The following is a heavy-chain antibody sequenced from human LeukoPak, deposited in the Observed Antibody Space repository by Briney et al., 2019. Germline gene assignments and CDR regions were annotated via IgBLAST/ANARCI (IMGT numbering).Heavy chain of an antibody. V-gene: IGHV3-48*02. J-gene: IGHJ3*02. CDR2: ISSGSGITI. D-gene: IGHD3-10*01. CDR3: ARDKEFAFDI. CDR1: GFTFSSYS. Sequence: PGGSLRLSCATSGFTFSSYSMNWVRQAPGKGLEWVSYISSGSGITIYYADSVKGRFTISRDNAKNSLYLQMNSLRDEDTAVYYCARDKEFAFDIWGQGTKVTVSS.